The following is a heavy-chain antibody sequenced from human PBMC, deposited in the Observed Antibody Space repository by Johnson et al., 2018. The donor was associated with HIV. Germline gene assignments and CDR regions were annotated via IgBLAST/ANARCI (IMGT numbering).Heavy chain of an antibody. CDR3: AKGRVFIAVHKVVGAFDI. CDR2: ISGSGSI. J-gene: IGHJ3*02. CDR1: GFTFSDYY. D-gene: IGHD6-19*01. V-gene: IGHV3-11*04. Sequence: QMQLVESGGGLVKPGGSLRLSCAASGFTFSDYYMSWIRQAPGKGLEWVSYISGSGSIGYADSVKGRFTLSRDNSKNTLYLPMNSLRAEDTAVYYCAKGRVFIAVHKVVGAFDIWGQGTMVTVSS.